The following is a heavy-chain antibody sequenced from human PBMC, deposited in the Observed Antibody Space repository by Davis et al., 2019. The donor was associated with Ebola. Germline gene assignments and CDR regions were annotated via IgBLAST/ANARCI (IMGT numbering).Heavy chain of an antibody. J-gene: IGHJ5*02. V-gene: IGHV1-69*04. CDR1: GGTFSSYA. D-gene: IGHD3-3*01. Sequence: AASVKVSCKASGGTFSSYAISWVRQAPGQGLEWMGRIIPNLGIANYAQKFQGRVTITADKSTSTAYMELSSLRSEDTAVYYCAREDGGRFLGNYNWFDPWGQGTLVTVSS. CDR2: IIPNLGIA. CDR3: AREDGGRFLGNYNWFDP.